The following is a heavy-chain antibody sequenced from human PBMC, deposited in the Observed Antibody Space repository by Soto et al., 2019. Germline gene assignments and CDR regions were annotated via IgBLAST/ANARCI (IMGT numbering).Heavy chain of an antibody. D-gene: IGHD6-19*01. J-gene: IGHJ6*02. CDR2: IYYSGST. Sequence: SETLSLTCTVSGGSISSSSYYWGWIRQPPGKGLEWIGSIYYSGSTYYNPSLKSRVTISVDTSKNQFSLKLSSATAADTAVYYCARHVRGWYPSYYNGMDVWGQGTTVTVSS. V-gene: IGHV4-39*01. CDR3: ARHVRGWYPSYYNGMDV. CDR1: GGSISSSSYY.